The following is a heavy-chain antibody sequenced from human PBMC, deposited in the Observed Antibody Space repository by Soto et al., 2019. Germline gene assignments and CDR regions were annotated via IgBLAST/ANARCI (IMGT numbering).Heavy chain of an antibody. Sequence: QITLTESGPTLVKPTQTLTLTCTFSGFSLRTSEVGVGWIRQPPGKALEWLALIYWDDDKRYSPSLKSRLTITKDTSKNQVVLTMTNMDPADKATYYCAHRFDWYYFNYWGRGTAVTVSS. J-gene: IGHJ4*02. CDR2: IYWDDDK. D-gene: IGHD3-9*01. CDR3: AHRFDWYYFNY. V-gene: IGHV2-5*02. CDR1: GFSLRTSEVG.